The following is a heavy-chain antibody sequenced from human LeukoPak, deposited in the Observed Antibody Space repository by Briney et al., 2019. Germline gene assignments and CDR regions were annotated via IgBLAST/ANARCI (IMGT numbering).Heavy chain of an antibody. Sequence: GASVKVSCKASGYTFTSYGISWVRQAPGQGLEWMGWISAYNGNTNYAQKLQGRVTMTTDTSTSTAYMELRSLRSDDTAVYYCARGGDPYGDYFLYEALPLDYWGQGTLVTVSS. D-gene: IGHD4-17*01. J-gene: IGHJ4*02. CDR3: ARGGDPYGDYFLYEALPLDY. CDR1: GYTFTSYG. V-gene: IGHV1-18*01. CDR2: ISAYNGNT.